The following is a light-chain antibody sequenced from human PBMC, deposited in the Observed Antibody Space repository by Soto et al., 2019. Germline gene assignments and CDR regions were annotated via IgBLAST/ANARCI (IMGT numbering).Light chain of an antibody. J-gene: IGLJ1*01. Sequence: QSALXQPASVSGSPGQSITISCTGTSSDVGSYNLVSWYQQHPGKAPKLMIYEGSKRPSGVSNRFSGSKSGNTASLTISGLQAEDEADYYCCSYAGSSTFYVFGTGTKVTVL. V-gene: IGLV2-23*01. CDR3: CSYAGSSTFYV. CDR2: EGS. CDR1: SSDVGSYNL.